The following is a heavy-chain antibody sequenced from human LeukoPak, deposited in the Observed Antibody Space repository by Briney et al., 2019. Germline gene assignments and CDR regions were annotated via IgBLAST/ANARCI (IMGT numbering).Heavy chain of an antibody. V-gene: IGHV1-2*02. D-gene: IGHD4-11*01. CDR1: GYTFTGYY. J-gene: IGHJ4*01. CDR3: ARDRGRYSNYVCDY. CDR2: INPNSGGT. Sequence: ASVKVSCKASGYTFTGYYMHWVRRAPGQGREWMGWINPNSGGTNYAQKFQGRVTMTRDTSISTAYMELSRLRSDDTAVYYCARDRGRYSNYVCDYWGQGAPVTVSS.